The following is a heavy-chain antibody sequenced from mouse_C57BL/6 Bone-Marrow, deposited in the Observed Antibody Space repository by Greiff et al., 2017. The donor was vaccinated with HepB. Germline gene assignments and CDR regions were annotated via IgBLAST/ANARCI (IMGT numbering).Heavy chain of an antibody. D-gene: IGHD1-1*01. Sequence: QVQLQQSGSELRSPGSSVKLSCKDFDSEVFPIAYMSWVRQKPGHGFEWIGGILPSIGRTIYGEKFEDKATWDADTLSNTAYLELNSLTSEDSAIYYCARPVVATGGYFDVWGTGTTVTVSS. CDR1: DSEVFPIAY. V-gene: IGHV15-2*01. CDR3: ARPVVATGGYFDV. J-gene: IGHJ1*03. CDR2: ILPSIGRT.